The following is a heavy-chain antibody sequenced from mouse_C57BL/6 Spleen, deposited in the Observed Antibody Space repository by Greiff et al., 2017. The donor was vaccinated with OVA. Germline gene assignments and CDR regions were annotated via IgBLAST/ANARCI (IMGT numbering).Heavy chain of an antibody. J-gene: IGHJ1*03. CDR1: GYTFTSYW. CDR3: ARKDGNYVRYFDV. Sequence: QVHVKQPGAELVKPGASVKLSCKASGYTFTSYWMQWVKQRPGQGLEWIGEIDPSDSYTNYNQKFKGKATLTVDTSSSTAYMQLSSLTSEDSAVYYCARKDGNYVRYFDVWGTGTTVTVSS. CDR2: IDPSDSYT. V-gene: IGHV1-50*01. D-gene: IGHD2-1*01.